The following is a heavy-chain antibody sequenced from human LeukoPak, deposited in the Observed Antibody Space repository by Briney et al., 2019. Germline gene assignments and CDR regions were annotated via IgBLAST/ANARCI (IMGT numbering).Heavy chain of an antibody. CDR1: GFTFSSYE. V-gene: IGHV3-48*03. Sequence: PGGSLRLSCAASGFTFSSYEMNWVRQAPGKGLEWVSYISSSGSTIYYADSVKGRFTISRDNAKNSLYLQMNSLRAEDTAVYYCARVSSSWPLTPDHWGQGTLVTVSS. CDR3: ARVSSSWPLTPDH. CDR2: ISSSGSTI. J-gene: IGHJ4*02. D-gene: IGHD6-13*01.